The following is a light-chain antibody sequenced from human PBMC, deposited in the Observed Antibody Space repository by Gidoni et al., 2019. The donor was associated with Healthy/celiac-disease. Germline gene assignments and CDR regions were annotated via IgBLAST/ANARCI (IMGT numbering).Light chain of an antibody. CDR2: SNN. J-gene: IGLJ2*01. CDR3: AAWDDSLNGVV. Sequence: QSVLTQPPSAPGTPGQRVTTSCSGSSPNIGSNTVNWYQQLPGPAPKLLIYSNNQRPSGVPDRFSGSKSGTSASLAISGLRSEDEADYYCAAWDDSLNGVVFGGGTKLTVL. V-gene: IGLV1-44*01. CDR1: SPNIGSNT.